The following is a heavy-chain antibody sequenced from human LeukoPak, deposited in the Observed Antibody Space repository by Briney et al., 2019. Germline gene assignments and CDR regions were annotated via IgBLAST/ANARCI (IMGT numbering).Heavy chain of an antibody. CDR1: GFTFSSYV. CDR3: AKDRLGATDWYFDL. D-gene: IGHD1-26*01. J-gene: IGHJ2*01. V-gene: IGHV3-30*18. CDR2: ISYDGSNK. Sequence: GGSLRLSCAASGFTFSSYVMHWVRQAPGKGLEWVAVISYDGSNKYYADSVKGRFTIYRDNSKNTLYLQMNSLRAEDTAVYYCAKDRLGATDWYFDLWGRGTLVTVSS.